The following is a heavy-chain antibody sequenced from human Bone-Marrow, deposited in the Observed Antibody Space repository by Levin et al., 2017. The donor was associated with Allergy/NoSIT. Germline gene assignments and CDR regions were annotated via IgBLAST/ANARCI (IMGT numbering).Heavy chain of an antibody. Sequence: GESLKISCAASGFTFSSYAMHWVRQAPGKGLEWVAVISYDGSNKYYADSVKGRFTISRDNSKNTLYLQMNSLRAEDTAVYYCARVGYSSGWYLWGQGTMVTVSS. CDR1: GFTFSSYA. V-gene: IGHV3-30*04. CDR2: ISYDGSNK. CDR3: ARVGYSSGWYL. D-gene: IGHD6-19*01. J-gene: IGHJ3*01.